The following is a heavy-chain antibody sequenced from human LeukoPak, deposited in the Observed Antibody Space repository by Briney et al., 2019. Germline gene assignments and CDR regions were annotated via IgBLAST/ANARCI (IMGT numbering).Heavy chain of an antibody. Sequence: ASVKVSCKVSGYTLTELSMHWVRQAPGKGLEWMGGFDPEDGETIYAQKFQGRVTMTEDTSTDTAYMELSSLRSEDTAVYYCATDLIGDTAMGEQIDYRGQGTLVTVSS. J-gene: IGHJ4*02. CDR3: ATDLIGDTAMGEQIDY. CDR2: FDPEDGET. V-gene: IGHV1-24*01. CDR1: GYTLTELS. D-gene: IGHD5-18*01.